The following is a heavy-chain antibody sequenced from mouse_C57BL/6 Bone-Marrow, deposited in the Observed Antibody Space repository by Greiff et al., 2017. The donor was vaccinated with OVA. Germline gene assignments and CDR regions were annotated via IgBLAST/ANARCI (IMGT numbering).Heavy chain of an antibody. D-gene: IGHD1-1*01. J-gene: IGHJ4*01. V-gene: IGHV1-81*01. CDR3: ARGATVVNFYDYAMDY. CDR2: IYPRSGNT. CDR1: GYTFTSYG. Sequence: VQGVESGAELARPGASVKLSCKASGYTFTSYGISWVKQRPGQGLEWIGEIYPRSGNTYYNEKLKGKATLTADKSYSTAYMELRSLTSEDAAVYFCARGATVVNFYDYAMDYWGQGTSVTVSS.